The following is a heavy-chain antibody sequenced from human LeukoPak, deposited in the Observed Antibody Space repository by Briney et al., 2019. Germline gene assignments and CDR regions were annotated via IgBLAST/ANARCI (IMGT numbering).Heavy chain of an antibody. Sequence: GGSLRLSCAASGFTFNNYAMTWVRQAPGEGLQWVSSVISNGGSTYHADSVRGRFTISRDNPKNTLYLQMNSLRAEDTAIYYCARGGGGLTVAGRRGIDYWGQGSLVIVSS. CDR2: VISNGGST. D-gene: IGHD6-13*01. J-gene: IGHJ4*02. CDR3: ARGGGGLTVAGRRGIDY. CDR1: GFTFNNYA. V-gene: IGHV3-23*01.